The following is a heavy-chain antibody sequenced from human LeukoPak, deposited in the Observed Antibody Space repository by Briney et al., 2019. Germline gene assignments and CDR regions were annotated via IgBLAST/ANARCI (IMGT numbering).Heavy chain of an antibody. CDR3: ARGRNYGLRWLQLLPFDY. V-gene: IGHV4-39*07. Sequence: PSETLSLTCTVSGGSISSSSYYWGWIRQPPGKGLEWIGSIYYSGSTYYNPSLKSRVTISVDTSKNQFSLKLSSVTAADTAVYYCARGRNYGLRWLQLLPFDYWGQGTLVTVSS. J-gene: IGHJ4*02. D-gene: IGHD5-24*01. CDR2: IYYSGST. CDR1: GGSISSSSYY.